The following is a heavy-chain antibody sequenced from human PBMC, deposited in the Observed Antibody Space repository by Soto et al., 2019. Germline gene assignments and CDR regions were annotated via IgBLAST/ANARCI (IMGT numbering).Heavy chain of an antibody. CDR3: AREQEKWFDP. V-gene: IGHV1-18*04. CDR2: ISAYTGNT. Sequence: QVQLVQSGAEVKKPGASVKVSCKASGFTFTTYGFTWVRQAPGQGLEWMGWISAYTGNTNYAQKFQGRVTMITDTSTSTAYMELRSLRSDDTAVYYCAREQEKWFDPWGQGTLVTVSS. J-gene: IGHJ5*02. CDR1: GFTFTTYG.